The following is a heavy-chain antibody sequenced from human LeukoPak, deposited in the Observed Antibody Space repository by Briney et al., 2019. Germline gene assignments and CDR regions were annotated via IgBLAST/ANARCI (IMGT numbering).Heavy chain of an antibody. V-gene: IGHV3-30*02. J-gene: IGHJ6*02. CDR3: AKRYCKSATCRSDMDA. CDR1: GFTFSNYG. D-gene: IGHD2-15*01. CDR2: IQSDGSNT. Sequence: PGGSLRLSCAASGFTFSNYGMHWVRQAPGRGLEWVALIQSDGSNTYSADSEKGRFTISRDNPRNTLHLQMNRLRPEDTAVYYCAKRYCKSATCRSDMDAWGQGTTVTVSS.